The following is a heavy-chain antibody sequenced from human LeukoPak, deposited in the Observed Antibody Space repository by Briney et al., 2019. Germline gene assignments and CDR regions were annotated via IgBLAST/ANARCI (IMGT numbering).Heavy chain of an antibody. D-gene: IGHD3-3*01. CDR3: ARQIFGVVIYLLRYFDY. V-gene: IGHV4-34*01. CDR1: GFTFSSYW. CDR2: INHSGST. Sequence: GSLRLSCAASGFTFSSYWMSWVRQPPGKGLEWIGEINHSGSTNYNPSLKSRVTISVDTSKNQFSLKLSSVTAADTAVYYCARQIFGVVIYLLRYFDYWGQGTLVTVSS. J-gene: IGHJ4*02.